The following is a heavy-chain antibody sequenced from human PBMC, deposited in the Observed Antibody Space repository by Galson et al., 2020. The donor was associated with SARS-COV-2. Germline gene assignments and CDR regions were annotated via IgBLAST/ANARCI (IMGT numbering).Heavy chain of an antibody. V-gene: IGHV4-61*02. D-gene: IGHD3-22*01. CDR1: GGSIRSASYY. CDR3: ARSHDSNGNALDI. J-gene: IGHJ3*02. Sequence: SETLSLTCTVSGGSIRSASYYWSWIRQPAGKELEGIGRIHSTGTTNYNPSLNSRVTITVDTSKNQFSLRLSSVTAADTAVYYCARSHDSNGNALDIWGQGTMVTVSS. CDR2: IHSTGTT.